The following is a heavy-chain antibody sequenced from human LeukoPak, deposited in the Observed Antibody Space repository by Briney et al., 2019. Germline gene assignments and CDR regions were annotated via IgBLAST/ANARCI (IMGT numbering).Heavy chain of an antibody. CDR2: INHSGST. V-gene: IGHV4-34*01. J-gene: IGHJ4*02. Sequence: SETLSLTCAVYGGSFSGYYWSWIRQPPGKGLEWIGEINHSGSTNYNPSLKSRVTISVDTSKNQFSLKLSSVTAADTAVYYCARDRGKSYDFWSGYPFFDYWGQGTLVTVSS. CDR3: ARDRGKSYDFWSGYPFFDY. CDR1: GGSFSGYY. D-gene: IGHD3-3*01.